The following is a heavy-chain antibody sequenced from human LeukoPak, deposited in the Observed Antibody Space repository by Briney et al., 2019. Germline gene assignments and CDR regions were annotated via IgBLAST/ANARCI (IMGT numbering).Heavy chain of an antibody. D-gene: IGHD4-17*01. V-gene: IGHV4-59*08. J-gene: IGHJ4*02. Sequence: SETLSLTCAVYGGSFSGYYWSWIRQPPGKGLEWIGYIYYSGSTNYNPSLKSRVTISVDTSKNQFSLKLSSVTAADTAVYYCARDYGDYLFDYWGQGTLVTVSS. CDR3: ARDYGDYLFDY. CDR1: GGSFSGYY. CDR2: IYYSGST.